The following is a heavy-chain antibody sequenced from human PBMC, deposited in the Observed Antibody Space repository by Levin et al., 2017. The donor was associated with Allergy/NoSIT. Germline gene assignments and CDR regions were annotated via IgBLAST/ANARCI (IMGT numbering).Heavy chain of an antibody. CDR3: ARGGYCSSTSCYSYNWFDP. Sequence: TGGSLRLSCVASGFTFSSYWMHWVRQAPGKGLVWVSRINSDGSSTSYADSVKGRFTISRDNAKNTLYLQMNSLRAEDTAVYYCARGGYCSSTSCYSYNWFDPWGQGTLVTVSS. J-gene: IGHJ5*02. D-gene: IGHD2-2*01. V-gene: IGHV3-74*01. CDR2: INSDGSST. CDR1: GFTFSSYW.